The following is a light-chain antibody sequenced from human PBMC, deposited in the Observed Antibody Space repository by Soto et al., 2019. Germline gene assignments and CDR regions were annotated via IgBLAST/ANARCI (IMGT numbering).Light chain of an antibody. J-gene: IGKJ5*01. CDR2: GAS. CDR3: QQYDNWPIT. CDR1: KSININ. V-gene: IGKV3-15*01. Sequence: EIGMTQSPATLSVSPGERATLSCRASKSININLAWYQQKPGQAPRLLIYGASTRATGLPARFSGSGSGTEFTLIISSLQSEDSAVYYCQQYDNWPITFGQGTRLEIK.